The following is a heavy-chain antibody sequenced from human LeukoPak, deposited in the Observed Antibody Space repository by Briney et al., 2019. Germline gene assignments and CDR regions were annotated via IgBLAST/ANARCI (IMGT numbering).Heavy chain of an antibody. Sequence: GGSLRLSCEASGFSLVYYSMNWVRQAPGKGLEWVSSISRNSGYIFYADAVQGRFTTSRGNAKNSLYLQMNSLRAEDTAVYYCARFPEGDANWAIDFWGPGILVTVSS. V-gene: IGHV3-21*01. CDR3: ARFPEGDANWAIDF. J-gene: IGHJ4*02. CDR1: GFSLVYYS. CDR2: ISRNSGYI. D-gene: IGHD1-1*01.